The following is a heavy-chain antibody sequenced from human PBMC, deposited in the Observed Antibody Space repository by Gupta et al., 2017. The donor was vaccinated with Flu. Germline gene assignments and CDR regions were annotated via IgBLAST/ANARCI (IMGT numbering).Heavy chain of an antibody. D-gene: IGHD2-15*01. CDR2: VYYSGKI. J-gene: IGHJ3*01. CDR3: AGGGTGYCSGDNCDTDPRVDAYDF. V-gene: IGHV4-39*01. Sequence: QLQLQESGPGRVTPSETLSLSCSVSAGSITSHTHHWGWIRPPPGTGLEWIGSVYYSGKIYYSPSLRSRVSISRDTSRNQFSLKLTSVTAADTALYYCAGGGTGYCSGDNCDTDPRVDAYDFWGPGTEVTVSS. CDR1: AGSITSHTHH.